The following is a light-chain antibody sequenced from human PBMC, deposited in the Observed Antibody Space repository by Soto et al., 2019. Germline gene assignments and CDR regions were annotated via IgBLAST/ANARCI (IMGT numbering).Light chain of an antibody. J-gene: IGKJ4*01. CDR1: QDIRKY. V-gene: IGKV1-33*01. CDR3: QQYHHLPPLT. CDR2: GAS. Sequence: DIQMTQSPSSLSASVGDRVTITCQASQDIRKYLNWYQQKPAKAPKLLIYGASNLETGVPSRFSGTGSGTHFTFTISSLQPEDTGTYYCQQYHHLPPLTFGGGTKVEF.